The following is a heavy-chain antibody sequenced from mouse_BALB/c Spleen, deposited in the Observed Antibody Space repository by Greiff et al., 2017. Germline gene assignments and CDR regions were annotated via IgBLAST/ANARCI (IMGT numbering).Heavy chain of an antibody. D-gene: IGHD6-1*01. Sequence: EVQLVESGGGLVQPGGSRKLSCAASGFTFSSSGMHWVRQAPEKGLEWVAYISSGSSNIDYADTVKGRFTISRDNPKNTLFLQMTSLRSEDTAMYDCARVGLFAYWGQGTLVTVSA. J-gene: IGHJ3*01. CDR2: ISSGSSNI. V-gene: IGHV5-17*02. CDR3: ARVGLFAY. CDR1: GFTFSSSG.